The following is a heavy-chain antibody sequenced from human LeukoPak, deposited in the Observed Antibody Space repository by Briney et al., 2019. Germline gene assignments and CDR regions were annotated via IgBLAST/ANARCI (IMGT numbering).Heavy chain of an antibody. D-gene: IGHD2-2*02. Sequence: GGSLRLSCIDSTFTYYNYGMSWVRQAPGQGLEWVSGIGGNGVRTDYADSVRGRFTISRDTSKNTLYLQMNSLRAEDTAVYYCAKDRKDWTAVVPAAIRFDPWGQGTLVTVSS. V-gene: IGHV3-23*01. CDR2: IGGNGVRT. CDR1: TFTYYNYG. CDR3: AKDRKDWTAVVPAAIRFDP. J-gene: IGHJ5*02.